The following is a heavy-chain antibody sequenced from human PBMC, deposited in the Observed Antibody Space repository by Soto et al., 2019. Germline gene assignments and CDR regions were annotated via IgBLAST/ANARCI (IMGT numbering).Heavy chain of an antibody. CDR2: INAGNGNT. V-gene: IGHV1-3*01. J-gene: IGHJ6*02. CDR3: AREIVPYDFWSRYPYIPYYYGMDV. Sequence: XAVKVACRASAYPFTSYARQSVRQAPGQRLEWMGWINAGNGNTKYSQKFQGRVTITRDTSASTAYMELSSLRSEDTAVYYCAREIVPYDFWSRYPYIPYYYGMDVWGQGTTVTVSS. CDR1: AYPFTSYA. D-gene: IGHD3-3*01.